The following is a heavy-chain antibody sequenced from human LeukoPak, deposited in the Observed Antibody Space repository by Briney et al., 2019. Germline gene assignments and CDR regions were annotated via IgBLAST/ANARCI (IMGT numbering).Heavy chain of an antibody. Sequence: PSETLSLTCTVSGGSISSYYWSWIRQPPGKGLEWIGEINHSGSTNYNPSLKSRVTISVDTSKNQFSLKLSSVTAADTAVYYCARDLGAVAPNDYWGQGTLVTVSS. CDR1: GGSISSYY. V-gene: IGHV4-34*01. J-gene: IGHJ4*02. D-gene: IGHD6-19*01. CDR2: INHSGST. CDR3: ARDLGAVAPNDY.